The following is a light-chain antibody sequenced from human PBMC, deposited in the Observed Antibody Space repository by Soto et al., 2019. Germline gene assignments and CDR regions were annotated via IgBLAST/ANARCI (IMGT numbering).Light chain of an antibody. Sequence: DIQMTQSPSSLSAYLGDRVTITCRASQGISNYLAWYQQKPGRLPKLLLFVASTLQSVVPARFSGSGSGTLFTLTINGLLPEDVAKYYCQKYDRAPFTFGPGTKVDFK. CDR1: QGISNY. CDR3: QKYDRAPFT. V-gene: IGKV1-27*01. J-gene: IGKJ3*01. CDR2: VAS.